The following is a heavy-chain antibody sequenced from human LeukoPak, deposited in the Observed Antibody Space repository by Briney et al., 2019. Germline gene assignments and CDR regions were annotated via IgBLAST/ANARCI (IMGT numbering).Heavy chain of an antibody. V-gene: IGHV3-9*01. Sequence: GGSLRLSCAASGFTFDDYAMYWVRQAPGKGLEWVSGISWNSGSIGYADSVKGRFTISRDNSKNTLYLQMNSLRAEDTAVYYCAKAGVDTAMVSSVRFDPWGQGTLVTVSS. CDR3: AKAGVDTAMVSSVRFDP. J-gene: IGHJ5*02. CDR1: GFTFDDYA. D-gene: IGHD5-18*01. CDR2: ISWNSGSI.